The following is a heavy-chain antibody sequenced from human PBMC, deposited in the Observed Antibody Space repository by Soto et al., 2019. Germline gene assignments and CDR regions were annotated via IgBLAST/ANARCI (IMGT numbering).Heavy chain of an antibody. V-gene: IGHV4-39*01. CDR3: ARRKGRWEVDY. CDR2: IYYSGST. Sequence: QLQLQESGPGLVKPSETLSLTCTVSGGSISSSSYYWGWIRQPPGKGLEWIGSIYYSGSTYYNPSLKSRVTISVDTSKNQFSLKLSSVTAADTAVYYCARRKGRWEVDYWGQGTLVTVSS. CDR1: GGSISSSSYY. J-gene: IGHJ4*02. D-gene: IGHD1-26*01.